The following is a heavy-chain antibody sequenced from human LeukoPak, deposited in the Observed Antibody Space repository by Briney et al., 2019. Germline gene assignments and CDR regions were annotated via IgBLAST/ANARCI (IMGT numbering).Heavy chain of an antibody. CDR1: EFTFDDYA. V-gene: IGHV3-9*01. CDR2: INWNSGRI. CDR3: VKISGSYWGALDY. D-gene: IGHD1-26*01. J-gene: IGHJ4*02. Sequence: GRSLRLSCEASEFTFDDYAMHWVRQAPGKGLEWVAYINWNSGRIAYADSVKGRFTISRDNAKNSLYLQMNSLRADDTALYYCVKISGSYWGALDYWGQGTLVTVSS.